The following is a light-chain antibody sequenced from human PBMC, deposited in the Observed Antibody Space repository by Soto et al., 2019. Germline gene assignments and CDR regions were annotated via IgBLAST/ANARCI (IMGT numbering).Light chain of an antibody. CDR1: QVISSY. J-gene: IGKJ4*01. Sequence: AIRITQSPSSLSSSTGDRVTITCRSSQVISSYLAWYQQKPGKAPKLLIYAASTLQSGVPSRFSGSGSGTDFTLTISCLQSEDFATYYCQQYYSYPTFGGGTKVDIK. CDR3: QQYYSYPT. V-gene: IGKV1-8*01. CDR2: AAS.